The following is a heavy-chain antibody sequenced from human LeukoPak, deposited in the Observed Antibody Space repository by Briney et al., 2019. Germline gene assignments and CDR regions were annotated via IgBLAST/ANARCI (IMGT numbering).Heavy chain of an antibody. CDR3: ARDQFGTLDY. CDR1: GFTFSRYS. Sequence: GGSLRLSCAASGFTFSRYSMNWVRQAPGKGLEWVSLISSSSSYIYYADSVKGRFTISRDNAKNSLYLQMNSLRAEDTAVYYCARDQFGTLDYWGQGTLVTVSS. D-gene: IGHD3-10*01. CDR2: ISSSSSYI. V-gene: IGHV3-21*01. J-gene: IGHJ4*02.